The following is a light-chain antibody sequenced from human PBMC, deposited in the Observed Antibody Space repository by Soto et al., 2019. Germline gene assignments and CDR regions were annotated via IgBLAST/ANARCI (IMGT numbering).Light chain of an antibody. V-gene: IGKV1-33*01. Sequence: KCATSLTESVEDSVTITCPASQAIRNRFNWYRQQPGKAPKVLIYAATSLQRGVSSRFSGSGSGTDCSLAISRLQPEDVATYYFRHSDSLLRAFAGGTKVDIK. J-gene: IGKJ4*02. CDR2: AAT. CDR1: QAIRNR. CDR3: RHSDSLLRA.